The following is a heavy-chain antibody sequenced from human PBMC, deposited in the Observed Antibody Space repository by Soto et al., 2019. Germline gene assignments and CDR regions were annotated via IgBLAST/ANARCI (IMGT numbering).Heavy chain of an antibody. D-gene: IGHD3-9*01. Sequence: GGSLRLSCAASGFTFSSYGMHWVRQAPGKGLEWVAVISYDGSNKYYAGSVKGRFTISRDNSKNTLYLQMNSLRAEDTAVYYCAKELATGAFDIWGQGTMVTVSS. CDR1: GFTFSSYG. CDR3: AKELATGAFDI. CDR2: ISYDGSNK. J-gene: IGHJ3*02. V-gene: IGHV3-30*18.